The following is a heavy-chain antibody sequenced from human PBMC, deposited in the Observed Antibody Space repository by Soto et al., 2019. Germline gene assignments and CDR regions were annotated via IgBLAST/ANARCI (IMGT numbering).Heavy chain of an antibody. D-gene: IGHD6-13*01. CDR3: ARSNSGNYFFFGLDV. Sequence: PSETLSLTCTVSGGSISSGDDYWSWIRQPPGKGLEWIGYIYYGGSTKYNPSLKSRVTMSVDTSKNQVSLKMRAVTAADTAVYYCARSNSGNYFFFGLDVWGQGTTVTVSS. CDR2: IYYGGST. CDR1: GGSISSGDDY. V-gene: IGHV4-61*08. J-gene: IGHJ6*02.